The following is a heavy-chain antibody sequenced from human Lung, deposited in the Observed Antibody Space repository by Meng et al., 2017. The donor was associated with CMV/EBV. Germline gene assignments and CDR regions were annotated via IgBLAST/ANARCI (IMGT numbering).Heavy chain of an antibody. J-gene: IGHJ6*02. D-gene: IGHD3-3*01. CDR2: ISSSSSYI. V-gene: IGHV3-21*01. Sequence: SXAASRFTFSSYSMNWVRQAPGKGLEWVSSISSSSSYIYYADSVKGRFTISRDNAKNSLYLQMNSLRAEDTAVYYCARDYLIVGILEWLPFQRPSSNYYYYYGMDVWGQGTTVXVSS. CDR3: ARDYLIVGILEWLPFQRPSSNYYYYYGMDV. CDR1: RFTFSSYS.